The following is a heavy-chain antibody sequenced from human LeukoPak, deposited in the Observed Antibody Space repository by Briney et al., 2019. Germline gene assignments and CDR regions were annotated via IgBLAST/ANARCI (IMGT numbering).Heavy chain of an antibody. Sequence: SETLSLTCTVSGGSISSYYWSWIRQPAGKGLEWIGRIYTSGSTNYNPSLKSRVTMPVDTSKNQFSLKLSSVTAADTAVYYCARGITRITMVRKNKTYYFDYWGQGTLVTVSS. CDR3: ARGITRITMVRKNKTYYFDY. CDR2: IYTSGST. J-gene: IGHJ4*02. CDR1: GGSISSYY. V-gene: IGHV4-4*07. D-gene: IGHD3-10*01.